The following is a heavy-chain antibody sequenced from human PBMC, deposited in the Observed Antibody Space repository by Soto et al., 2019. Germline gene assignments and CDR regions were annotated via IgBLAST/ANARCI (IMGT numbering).Heavy chain of an antibody. J-gene: IGHJ6*02. V-gene: IGHV1-58*01. Sequence: ASVKVSCKASGFTFTSSAVQWVRQARGQRLEWIGWIVVGSGNTNYAQKFQERVTITRDMSTSTAYMELSSLRSEDTAVYYCAAGLAEYVWGSYRYTPHYYYGMDVWGQGTTVTVSS. D-gene: IGHD3-16*02. CDR3: AAGLAEYVWGSYRYTPHYYYGMDV. CDR2: IVVGSGNT. CDR1: GFTFTSSA.